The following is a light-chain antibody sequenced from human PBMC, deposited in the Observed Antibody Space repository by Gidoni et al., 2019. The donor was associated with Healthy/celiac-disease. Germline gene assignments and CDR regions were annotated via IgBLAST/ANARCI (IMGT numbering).Light chain of an antibody. CDR3: SSYTSSSGV. V-gene: IGLV2-14*01. CDR1: SSDVGGYNY. J-gene: IGLJ1*01. CDR2: DVS. Sequence: QSALTQPASVSGSPGQSITISCTGTSSDVGGYNYFSWYQQHPGKAPKLMIYDVSNRPSGVSNRFSGSKSGNTASLTISGLQAEDEADYYCSSYTSSSGVFGTGTKVTVL.